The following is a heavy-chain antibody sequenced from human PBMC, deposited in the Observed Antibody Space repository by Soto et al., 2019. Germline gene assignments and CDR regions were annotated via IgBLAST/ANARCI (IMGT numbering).Heavy chain of an antibody. Sequence: PLETLSLTCAVSGGSNSSCNWWSWVRQPPGKGLEWIGEIYHSGSTNYNPSLKSRVTISVDKSKNQFSLKLSSVTAADTAVYYCARDPPSSGWYGDFDYWGQGTLVTVSS. J-gene: IGHJ4*02. V-gene: IGHV4-4*02. CDR1: GGSNSSCNW. CDR3: ARDPPSSGWYGDFDY. D-gene: IGHD6-19*01. CDR2: IYHSGST.